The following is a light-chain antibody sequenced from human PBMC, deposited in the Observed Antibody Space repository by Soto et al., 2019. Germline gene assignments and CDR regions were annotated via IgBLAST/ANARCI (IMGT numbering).Light chain of an antibody. Sequence: EIVITQSPATLSVSPGERATLSCRASQSVSSNLAWYQQKPGQAPRLLIYGASTRATGTPGRFSGSGSGTDFTLTLSSLEPEDFAVYYCQQRAASSTFGQGIRLEIK. CDR1: QSVSSN. V-gene: IGKV3D-15*01. CDR2: GAS. J-gene: IGKJ5*01. CDR3: QQRAASST.